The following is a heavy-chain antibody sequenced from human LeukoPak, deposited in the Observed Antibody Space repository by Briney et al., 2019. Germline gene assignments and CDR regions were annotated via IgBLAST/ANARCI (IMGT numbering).Heavy chain of an antibody. J-gene: IGHJ4*02. D-gene: IGHD5-18*01. CDR1: GGSISSGDHY. V-gene: IGHV4-30-4*01. Sequence: SQTLSLTCTVSGGSISSGDHYWSWIRQSPGRGLESIAYTSYSGSAYYNSSLMSRITMSVDTSKNQFSLKLTSVTAADTAVYYCARGRGYGYGIDYWGKGILVTVSS. CDR2: TSYSGSA. CDR3: ARGRGYGYGIDY.